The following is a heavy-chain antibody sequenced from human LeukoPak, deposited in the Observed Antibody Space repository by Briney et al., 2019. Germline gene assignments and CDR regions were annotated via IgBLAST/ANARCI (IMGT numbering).Heavy chain of an antibody. CDR1: GYTFTGCY. CDR2: IKPNSGGT. J-gene: IGHJ4*02. Sequence: GASVKVSCKASGYTFTGCYMHWVRQAPGQGLEWMGWIKPNSGGTKYVQKFQGRVTMTRDTSISTGYMELSRLRSDDTAVYYCARQYTSSWFLDYWGQGTLVTVSS. V-gene: IGHV1-2*02. D-gene: IGHD6-13*01. CDR3: ARQYTSSWFLDY.